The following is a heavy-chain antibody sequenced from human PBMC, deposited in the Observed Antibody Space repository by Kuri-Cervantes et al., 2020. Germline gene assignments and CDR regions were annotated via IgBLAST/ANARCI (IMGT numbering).Heavy chain of an antibody. J-gene: IGHJ4*02. V-gene: IGHV3-9*01. D-gene: IGHD4-17*01. CDR3: GGGGDYGDSTLKVPLDY. CDR2: ISWNSGSI. Sequence: SLKISCAASGFTFDDYAMRWVRQAPGKGLEWVSGISWNSGSIGYADSVKGRFTISRDNAKNSLYLQMNSLRAEDTAVYYCGGGGDYGDSTLKVPLDYWGQGTLVTVSS. CDR1: GFTFDDYA.